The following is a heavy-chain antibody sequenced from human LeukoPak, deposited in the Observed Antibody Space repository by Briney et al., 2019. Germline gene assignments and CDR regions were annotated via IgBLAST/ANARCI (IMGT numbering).Heavy chain of an antibody. CDR3: ARVMLNRDYGDDIPPYDSSNYYYYYMDV. CDR1: GGTFSSYA. V-gene: IGHV1-69*13. J-gene: IGHJ6*03. CDR2: IIPIFGTA. D-gene: IGHD4-17*01. Sequence: SVKVSCKASGGTFSSYAISWVRQAPGQGLEWMGGIIPIFGTANYAQKFQGRVTITADESTSTAYMELSSLRSEDTAVYYCARVMLNRDYGDDIPPYDSSNYYYYYMDVWGKGTTVTISS.